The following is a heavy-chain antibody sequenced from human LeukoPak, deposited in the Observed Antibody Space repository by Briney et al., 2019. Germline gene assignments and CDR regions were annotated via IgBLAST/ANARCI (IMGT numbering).Heavy chain of an antibody. CDR2: IYYSGST. J-gene: IGHJ4*02. Sequence: SETLSLTCTVPGGSISSSSYYWGWIRQPPGKGLEWIGSIYYSGSTYYNPSLKSRVTISVDTSKNQFSLKLSSVTAADTAVYYCARDLSDYYDSSGYLFDYWGQGTLVTVSS. V-gene: IGHV4-39*07. CDR3: ARDLSDYYDSSGYLFDY. D-gene: IGHD3-22*01. CDR1: GGSISSSSYY.